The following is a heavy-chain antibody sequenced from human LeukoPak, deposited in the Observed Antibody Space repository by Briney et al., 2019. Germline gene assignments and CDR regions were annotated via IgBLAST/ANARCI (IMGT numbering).Heavy chain of an antibody. Sequence: GGSLRLSCAASGFTFSSYAMSWVRQAPGKGLEWVSAFSGSGGSTYSADSVKGRFTISRDNSKNTLYLQMNSLRAEDTAVYYCAVGIVGATTAYYYMDVWGKGTTVTVSS. V-gene: IGHV3-23*01. CDR1: GFTFSSYA. CDR3: AVGIVGATTAYYYMDV. CDR2: FSGSGGST. D-gene: IGHD1-26*01. J-gene: IGHJ6*03.